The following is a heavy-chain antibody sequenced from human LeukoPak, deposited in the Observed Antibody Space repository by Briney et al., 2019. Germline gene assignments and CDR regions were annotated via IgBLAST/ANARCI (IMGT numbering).Heavy chain of an antibody. Sequence: GASVKVSCKVSGYTLTELSMHWVRQAPGKGLEWMGGFDPEDGETIYAQKFQGRVTMTEDTSTDTAYMELSSLRSEDPAVYYCATTVTTFRLSLWFDPWGQGTLVTVSS. CDR3: ATTVTTFRLSLWFDP. J-gene: IGHJ5*02. CDR2: FDPEDGET. D-gene: IGHD4-17*01. CDR1: GYTLTELS. V-gene: IGHV1-24*01.